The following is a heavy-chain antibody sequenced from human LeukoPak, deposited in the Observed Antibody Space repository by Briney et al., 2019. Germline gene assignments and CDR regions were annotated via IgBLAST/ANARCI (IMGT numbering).Heavy chain of an antibody. CDR3: ARARQWLVYFDY. CDR1: GGSISSSSYY. V-gene: IGHV4-39*07. Sequence: SETLSLTCTVSGGSISSSSYYWGWIPHPPGKGLEWIRSIYDSGSPYYNPSLKSRVTISVDTSKNQFSLKLSSVTAADTAVYYCARARQWLVYFDYWGQGTLVTVSS. D-gene: IGHD6-19*01. CDR2: IYDSGSP. J-gene: IGHJ4*02.